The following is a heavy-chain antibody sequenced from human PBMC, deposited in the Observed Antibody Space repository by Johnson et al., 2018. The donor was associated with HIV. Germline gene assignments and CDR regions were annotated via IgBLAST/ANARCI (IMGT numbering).Heavy chain of an antibody. Sequence: VQLVESGGGLVQPGGSLRLSCAASGFTVSSNYMSWVRQAPGKGLEWVSVIYSGGSTYYPGSVKGRFTISRDNSKNTLYLQMNRLRAEDTAVYYCAREWLYGFDIWGQGTMVTVSS. CDR3: AREWLYGFDI. V-gene: IGHV3-66*01. J-gene: IGHJ3*02. CDR1: GFTVSSNY. CDR2: IYSGGST. D-gene: IGHD5-24*01.